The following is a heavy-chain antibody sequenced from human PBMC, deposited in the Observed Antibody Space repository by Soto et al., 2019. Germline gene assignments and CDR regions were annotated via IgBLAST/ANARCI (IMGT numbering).Heavy chain of an antibody. CDR1: GGSFSGYY. Sequence: SETLSLTCAVYGGSFSGYYWSWIRQPPGKGLEWIGEINHSGSTNYNPSLKSRVTISVDTSKNQFSLKLSSVTAADTAVYYCARGNFWSGYDPSYYYYMDVWGKGTAVTVSS. V-gene: IGHV4-34*01. CDR2: INHSGST. J-gene: IGHJ6*03. D-gene: IGHD3-3*01. CDR3: ARGNFWSGYDPSYYYYMDV.